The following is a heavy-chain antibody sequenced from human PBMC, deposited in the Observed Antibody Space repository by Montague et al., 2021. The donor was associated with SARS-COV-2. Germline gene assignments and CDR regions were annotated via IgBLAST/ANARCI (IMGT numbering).Heavy chain of an antibody. CDR2: TYYSGCT. D-gene: IGHD3-3*01. CDR1: GGSISSSNYY. J-gene: IGHJ3*02. CDR3: ARHSGRDTIFGVVIIFDAFDI. Sequence: SETLSLTCTVSGGSISSSNYYWGWIRQPPGKGLEWIGSTYYSGCTYYTPSLKSRVTISVDTSKNQFSLRLSSVTAADTAVYYCARHSGRDTIFGVVIIFDAFDIWGQGTMVTVSS. V-gene: IGHV4-39*01.